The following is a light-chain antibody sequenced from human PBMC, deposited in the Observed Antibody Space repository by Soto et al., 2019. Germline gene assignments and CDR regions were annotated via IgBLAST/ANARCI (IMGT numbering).Light chain of an antibody. CDR2: DVN. V-gene: IGLV2-14*01. Sequence: QSALTQPASVSGSPRQSITISCTGTSSDIGAYDYVSWYQQHPGKAPKLIIYDVNIRPSGVSNRFSGSKSGNTASLTISGLQAEDEADYYCSSYTITSTRLFGTGTKVTVL. CDR1: SSDIGAYDY. J-gene: IGLJ1*01. CDR3: SSYTITSTRL.